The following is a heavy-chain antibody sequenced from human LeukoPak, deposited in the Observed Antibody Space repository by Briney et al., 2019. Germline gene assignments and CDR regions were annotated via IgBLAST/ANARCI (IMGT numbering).Heavy chain of an antibody. J-gene: IGHJ4*02. V-gene: IGHV1-69*04. CDR3: ARDLSSGGSWRFVDY. CDR2: IIPILGIA. CDR1: GGTFSSYA. D-gene: IGHD6-13*01. Sequence: SVKVSCKASGGTFSSYAISWVRQAPGQGLEWMGRIIPILGIANYAQKFQGRVTITADKSTSTAYMELSSLRSEDTAVYYCARDLSSGGSWRFVDYWGQGTLVTVSS.